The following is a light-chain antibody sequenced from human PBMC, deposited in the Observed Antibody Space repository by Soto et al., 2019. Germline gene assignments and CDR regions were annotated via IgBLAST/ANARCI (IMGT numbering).Light chain of an antibody. Sequence: QSALTQPRSVSGSPGQSVTISCTGTSSDVGGYNYVSWYQQHPGKAPKLMIYDVSQRPSGVADRFSGSKSGNTASLTISGLQAEEADDYYCCFSAGTYTPVFGGGTKLTVL. CDR1: SSDVGGYNY. J-gene: IGLJ3*02. CDR2: DVS. CDR3: CFSAGTYTPV. V-gene: IGLV2-11*01.